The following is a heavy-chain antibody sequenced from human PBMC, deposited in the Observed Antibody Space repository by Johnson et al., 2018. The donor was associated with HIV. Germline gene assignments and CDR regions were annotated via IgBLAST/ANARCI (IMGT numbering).Heavy chain of an antibody. Sequence: VQLVESGGGVVRPGGSLRLSCTASGFTFDDYGMSWVRQAPGKGLVWVSRINSDGSSTSYADSVKGRFTISRDNSKNTLYLQMNSLRPEDTAVYYCAKSQDRSAHDYDFDLWGQGTVVTVSS. J-gene: IGHJ3*01. CDR2: INSDGSST. D-gene: IGHD3-22*01. V-gene: IGHV3-20*04. CDR1: GFTFDDYG. CDR3: AKSQDRSAHDYDFDL.